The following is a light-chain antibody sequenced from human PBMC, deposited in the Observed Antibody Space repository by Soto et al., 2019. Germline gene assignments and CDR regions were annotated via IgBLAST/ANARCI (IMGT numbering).Light chain of an antibody. CDR2: ASS. Sequence: GDRVTITCGASQGISSYLAWYQQTPGKAPKLLIYASSTLQSGVPSRFSGSGSGTEFTLTISNLQPEDVATYLCKQINPCPIPFGQGTPSEIK. V-gene: IGKV1-9*01. J-gene: IGKJ5*01. CDR3: KQINPCPIP. CDR1: QGISSY.